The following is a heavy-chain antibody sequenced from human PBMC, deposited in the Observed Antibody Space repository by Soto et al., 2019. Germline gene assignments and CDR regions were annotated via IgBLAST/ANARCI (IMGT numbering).Heavy chain of an antibody. CDR3: ASGGLGGWTYASHWYFDR. V-gene: IGHV4-31*03. CDR2: IYYSGST. D-gene: IGHD3-16*01. J-gene: IGHJ2*01. Sequence: PSETLSLTCTVSGGSISSGGYYWSWIRQHPGKGLEWIGYIYYSGSTYYNPSLKSRVTISVDTSKNQFSLKLSSVTAADTAVYYCASGGLGGWTYASHWYFDRWGRGTRVTVAS. CDR1: GGSISSGGYY.